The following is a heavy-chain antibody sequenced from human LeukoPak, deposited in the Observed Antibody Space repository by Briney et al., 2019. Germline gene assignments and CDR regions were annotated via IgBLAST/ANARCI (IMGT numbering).Heavy chain of an antibody. CDR1: GGSLSSHY. D-gene: IGHD2-15*01. V-gene: IGHV4-39*07. CDR2: IYYSGST. J-gene: IGHJ4*02. Sequence: SETLSLTCSVSGGSLSSHYWSWIRQPPGKGLEWIGSIYYSGSTYYNPSLKSRVTISVDTSKNQFSLKLSSVTAADTAVYYCARVGRVGPFDYWGQGTLVTVSS. CDR3: ARVGRVGPFDY.